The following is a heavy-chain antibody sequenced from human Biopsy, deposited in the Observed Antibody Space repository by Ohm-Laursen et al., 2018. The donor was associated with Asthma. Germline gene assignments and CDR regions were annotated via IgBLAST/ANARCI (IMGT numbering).Heavy chain of an antibody. CDR2: IIPVFGIT. CDR1: GGTFSRYA. D-gene: IGHD3-22*01. Sequence: SVKVSCKASGGTFSRYAISWVRQAPGQGLEWMGGIIPVFGITNDAQKFQDRVTITADVSTSTVYMELSSLRSEDTAVYYCAKERGTMISSTDAFEMWGQGTKVTVSS. V-gene: IGHV1-69*13. J-gene: IGHJ3*02. CDR3: AKERGTMISSTDAFEM.